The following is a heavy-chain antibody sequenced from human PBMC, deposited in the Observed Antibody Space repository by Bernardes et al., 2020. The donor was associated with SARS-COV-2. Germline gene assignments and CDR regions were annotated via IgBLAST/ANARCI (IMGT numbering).Heavy chain of an antibody. V-gene: IGHV4-59*01. CDR2: IYYSGRT. CDR3: ARGVTGYSYGYDNWFDP. CDR1: GGSISNYY. J-gene: IGHJ5*02. D-gene: IGHD5-18*01. Sequence: SETLSLTCTVSGGSISNYYWSWIRQPPGKGLEWIGYIYYSGRTHYNPSLKSRVIISVDTSKNQFSLKVSSVTAADTAVYYCARGVTGYSYGYDNWFDPWGQGALVTVSS.